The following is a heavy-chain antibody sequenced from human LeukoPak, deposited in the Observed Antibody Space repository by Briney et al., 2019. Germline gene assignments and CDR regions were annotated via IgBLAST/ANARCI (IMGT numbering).Heavy chain of an antibody. V-gene: IGHV1-69*01. J-gene: IGHJ4*02. CDR2: IIPIFGTA. D-gene: IGHD3-9*01. CDR3: ALQPRYFDWFLV. Sequence: SVKVSCKASGGTFSSCAINWVRQAPGQGLEWMGGIIPIFGTANYAQKFQGRVTITADESTSTAYMELSSLRSEDTAVYYCALQPRYFDWFLVWGQGTLVTVSS. CDR1: GGTFSSCA.